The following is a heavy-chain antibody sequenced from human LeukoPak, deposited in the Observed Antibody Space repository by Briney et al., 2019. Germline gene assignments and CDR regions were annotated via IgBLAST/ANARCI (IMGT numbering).Heavy chain of an antibody. CDR3: AGTVTTFYYFDY. J-gene: IGHJ4*02. V-gene: IGHV1-8*01. CDR1: GYTFTGYD. CDR2: MNPNSGNT. Sequence: ASVKVSCKASGYTFTGYDINWVRQATGQGLEWMGWMNPNSGNTGYAQKFQGRVTMTRNTSISTAYMELSSLRSEDTAVYYCAGTVTTFYYFDYWGQGTLVTVSS. D-gene: IGHD4-17*01.